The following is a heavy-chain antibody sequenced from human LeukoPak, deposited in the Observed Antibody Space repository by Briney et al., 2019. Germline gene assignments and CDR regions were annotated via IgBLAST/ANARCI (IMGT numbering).Heavy chain of an antibody. J-gene: IGHJ4*02. Sequence: ASVKVSCKASGYTFTSYYMHWVRQAPGQGLEWMGIINPSGGSTSYAQKSQGRVTMTRDMSTSTVYMELSSLRSEDTAVYYCARRIWFGEYPVGYWGQGTLVTVSS. CDR3: ARRIWFGEYPVGY. CDR2: INPSGGST. D-gene: IGHD3-10*01. V-gene: IGHV1-46*01. CDR1: GYTFTSYY.